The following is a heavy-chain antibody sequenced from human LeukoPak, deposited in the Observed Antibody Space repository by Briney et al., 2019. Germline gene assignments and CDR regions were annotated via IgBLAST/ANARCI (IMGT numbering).Heavy chain of an antibody. CDR1: GFTFSSYA. CDR2: VSGGGGST. D-gene: IGHD3-10*02. V-gene: IGHV3-23*01. Sequence: GGSLRLSCATSGFTFSSYAMSWVRQAPGKGLEWVSTVSGGGGSTWYADSVKGRFTISRDNSKNTLYLQMNSLRAEDTAVYYCATYVRGDFDYWGQGTLVTVSS. J-gene: IGHJ4*02. CDR3: ATYVRGDFDY.